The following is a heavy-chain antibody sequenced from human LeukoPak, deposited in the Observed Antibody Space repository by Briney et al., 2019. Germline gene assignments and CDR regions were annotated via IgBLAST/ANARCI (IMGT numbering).Heavy chain of an antibody. CDR1: GFTFSSYW. CDR3: ARERTTIVSGTTIGAH. D-gene: IGHD2/OR15-2a*01. CDR2: INDDGRST. V-gene: IGHV3-74*01. J-gene: IGHJ4*02. Sequence: GGSLRLSCAASGFTFSSYWMHWVRQAPGKGLVGVSRINDDGRSTSYADSVKGRFTISRDNAKNTLYLQMNSLRAEDTAVYYCARERTTIVSGTTIGAHWGQGTLVTVSS.